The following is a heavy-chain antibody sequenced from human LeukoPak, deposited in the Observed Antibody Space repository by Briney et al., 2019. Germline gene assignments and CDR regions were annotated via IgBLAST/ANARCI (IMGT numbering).Heavy chain of an antibody. CDR1: GGSISSYY. D-gene: IGHD1-26*01. Sequence: SETLSLTCTVSGGSISSYYWSWIRQPPGKDLEWIGYIYYSGSTNYNPSLKSRVTISVDTSKNQFSLKLSSVTAADTAVYYCARDSLGIDYWGQGTLVTVSS. V-gene: IGHV4-59*01. J-gene: IGHJ4*02. CDR2: IYYSGST. CDR3: ARDSLGIDY.